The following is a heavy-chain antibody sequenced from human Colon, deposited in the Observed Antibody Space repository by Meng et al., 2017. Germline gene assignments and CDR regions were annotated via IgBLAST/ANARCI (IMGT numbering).Heavy chain of an antibody. CDR3: ARRVRGVISWFDP. Sequence: QVQLTHRGGGLLKPSETLPLTCAAYGGACSGYYWSWIRQPPGKGLEWIGEINHSGSTNYNPSLKSRVTISVDTSKNQFSLKLSSVTAADTAVYYCARRVRGVISWFDPWGQGTLVTVSS. D-gene: IGHD3-10*01. CDR2: INHSGST. J-gene: IGHJ5*02. CDR1: GGACSGYY. V-gene: IGHV4-34*01.